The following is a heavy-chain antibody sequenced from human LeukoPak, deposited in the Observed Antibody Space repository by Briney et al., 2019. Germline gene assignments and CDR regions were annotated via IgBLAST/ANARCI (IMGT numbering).Heavy chain of an antibody. J-gene: IGHJ3*02. CDR1: GFTFSSYS. Sequence: GGSLRLSCAASGFTFSSYSMNWVRQAPGKGLEWVSSISSSSSYIYYADSVKGRFTISRDNAKNSLYLQMNSLRAEDTAVYYWGEMEVIPRMGGGNVFDIWAKGQWSPSLQ. D-gene: IGHD3-22*01. V-gene: IGHV3-21*01. CDR2: ISSSSSYI. CDR3: GEMEVIPRMGGGNVFDI.